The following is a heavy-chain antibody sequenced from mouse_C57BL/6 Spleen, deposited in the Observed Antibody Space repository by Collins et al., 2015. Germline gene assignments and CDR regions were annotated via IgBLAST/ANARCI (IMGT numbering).Heavy chain of an antibody. D-gene: IGHD2-4*01. CDR1: GYTFTGYW. CDR2: ILPGSGNT. J-gene: IGHJ4*01. CDR3: ARGGDYDGYAMDY. Sequence: QVQLQQSGAELMKPGASVKLSCKATGYTFTGYWIEWVKQRPGHGLEWIGEILPGSGNTNYNEKFKGKATFTADTSSNTAYMQLSSLTTEDSAIYYCARGGDYDGYAMDYWGQGTSVTVSS. V-gene: IGHV1-9*01.